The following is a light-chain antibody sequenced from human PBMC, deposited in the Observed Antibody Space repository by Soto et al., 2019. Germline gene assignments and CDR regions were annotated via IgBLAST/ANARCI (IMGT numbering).Light chain of an antibody. V-gene: IGKV3-11*01. CDR2: DAS. Sequence: EIVLTQSPATLSLSPGERATLSCRASQSVSSSLAWYQQKPGQAPRLLIYDASNRATGIPARFSGSGSGTDFTLSISSLEPEDFAVYYCQQRGNWPRTFGQGTKVEIK. J-gene: IGKJ2*01. CDR1: QSVSSS. CDR3: QQRGNWPRT.